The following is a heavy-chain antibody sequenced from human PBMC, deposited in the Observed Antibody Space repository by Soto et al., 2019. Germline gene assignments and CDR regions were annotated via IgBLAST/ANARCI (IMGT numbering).Heavy chain of an antibody. J-gene: IGHJ4*02. V-gene: IGHV1-69*13. CDR2: IIPIFGTA. D-gene: IGHD1-7*01. CDR1: GGTFSSYA. Sequence: SVKVSCKASGGTFSSYAISWVRQAPGQGLEWMGGIIPIFGTANYAQKFQGRVTITADESTSTAYMELSSLRSEDTAVYYCARERLTGTTAPVFDYWGQGTLVTVSS. CDR3: ARERLTGTTAPVFDY.